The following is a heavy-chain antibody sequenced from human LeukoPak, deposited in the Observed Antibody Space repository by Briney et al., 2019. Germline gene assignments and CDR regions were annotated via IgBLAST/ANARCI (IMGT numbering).Heavy chain of an antibody. CDR1: GGSISSGGYY. D-gene: IGHD2-2*02. J-gene: IGHJ4*02. Sequence: SETLSLTCTVSGGSISSGGYYWSWIRQHPGKGREWSGYIYYSGRTSYNPSLKSRVTISVDTSKNQYSLKLSTVTAADTAVYYCARGTSHYCSSTSCYSLEFDYWGQGTLVTVSS. CDR2: IYYSGRT. CDR3: ARGTSHYCSSTSCYSLEFDY. V-gene: IGHV4-31*03.